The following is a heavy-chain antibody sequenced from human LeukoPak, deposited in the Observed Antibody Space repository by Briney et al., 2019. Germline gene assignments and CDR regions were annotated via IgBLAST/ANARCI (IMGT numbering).Heavy chain of an antibody. V-gene: IGHV4-4*07. D-gene: IGHD2-2*01. J-gene: IGHJ4*02. Sequence: SETLSLTCTGSGGSISSYYWSWIGQPAGKGLERIGRIYTSGSTNYNPSLKSRVTMSVDTSKNQFSLKLSSVTAADTAVYYCARYFVVVPAAYFDYWGQGTLVTVSS. CDR3: ARYFVVVPAAYFDY. CDR1: GGSISSYY. CDR2: IYTSGST.